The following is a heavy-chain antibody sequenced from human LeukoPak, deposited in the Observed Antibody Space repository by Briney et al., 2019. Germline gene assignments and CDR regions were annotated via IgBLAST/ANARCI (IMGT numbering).Heavy chain of an antibody. CDR3: GRGLVLQAAILSDRFNAFDI. J-gene: IGHJ3*02. V-gene: IGHV3-11*01. CDR2: ISSSGSTI. D-gene: IGHD2-2*02. Sequence: GGSLRLSCAASGFTFSDYYMSWIRQAPGKGLEWVSYISSSGSTIYYADSVKGRFTISRDNAKNSLYLQMNSLRAEDTAVYYCGRGLVLQAAILSDRFNAFDIWGQGTMVTVSS. CDR1: GFTFSDYY.